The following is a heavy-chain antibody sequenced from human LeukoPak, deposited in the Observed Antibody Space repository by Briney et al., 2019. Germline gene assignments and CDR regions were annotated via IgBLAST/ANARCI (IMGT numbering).Heavy chain of an antibody. CDR2: INPNSGGT. D-gene: IGHD6-13*01. V-gene: IGHV1-2*04. Sequence: ASVKVSCKASGYTFTGYYMHWVRQAPGQGLEWMGWINPNSGGTNYAQKFQGWVTMTRDTSISTAYMELSRLRSDDTAVYYCATTGAAAANDAFDIWGQGTMVTVSS. CDR1: GYTFTGYY. J-gene: IGHJ3*02. CDR3: ATTGAAAANDAFDI.